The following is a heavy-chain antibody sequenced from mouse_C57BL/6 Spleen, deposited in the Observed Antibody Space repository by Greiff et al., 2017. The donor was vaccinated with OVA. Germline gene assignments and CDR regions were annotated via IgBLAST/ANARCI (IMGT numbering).Heavy chain of an antibody. V-gene: IGHV1-18*01. Sequence: EVQLQQSGPELVKPGASVKIPCKASGYTFTDYNMDWVKQSHGRSLEWIGYINPNSGGTIYNQKFKDKATLTVDKSSSTAYMELRSLTSEDTAVYYCTRGDFDYWGQGTTLTVSS. CDR1: GYTFTDYN. CDR3: TRGDFDY. J-gene: IGHJ2*01. CDR2: INPNSGGT.